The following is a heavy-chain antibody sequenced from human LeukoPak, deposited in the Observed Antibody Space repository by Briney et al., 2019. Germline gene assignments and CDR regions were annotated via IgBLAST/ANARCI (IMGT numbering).Heavy chain of an antibody. V-gene: IGHV4-34*01. D-gene: IGHD2-2*01. Sequence: ASETLSLTCAVYGGSFSGYYWSWIRQPPGKGLEWIGEINHSGSTNYNPSLKRRVTISVDTSKNQFSLKLRSVTAAETAVYYCARVRYCSSTSCPWGKGTTVTVSS. J-gene: IGHJ6*04. CDR1: GGSFSGYY. CDR3: ARVRYCSSTSCP. CDR2: INHSGST.